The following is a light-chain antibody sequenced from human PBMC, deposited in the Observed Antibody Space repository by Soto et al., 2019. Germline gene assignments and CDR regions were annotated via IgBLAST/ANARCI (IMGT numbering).Light chain of an antibody. Sequence: EIVMTQSPATLSVSPGERATLSCRASQSISSNLAWYQQKPGQAPRLLIYRTSTRAAGIPSRFSGSGSGTEFTLTISSLQSEDFAVYYCQQYNNWPPITFGQGTRLEIK. CDR3: QQYNNWPPIT. CDR2: RTS. J-gene: IGKJ5*01. V-gene: IGKV3-15*01. CDR1: QSISSN.